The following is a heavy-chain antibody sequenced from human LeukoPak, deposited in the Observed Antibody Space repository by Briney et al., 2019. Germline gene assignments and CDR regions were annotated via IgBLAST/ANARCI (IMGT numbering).Heavy chain of an antibody. CDR3: ASDGPPYYYGDYGSYYYYYGMDV. CDR2: IIPIFGTA. CDR1: GGTFNSYA. D-gene: IGHD4-17*01. Sequence: SVKVSCKASGGTFNSYAISWVRQAPGQGLEWMGGIIPIFGTANYAQKFQGRVTITADESTSTAYMELSSLRSEDTAVYYCASDGPPYYYGDYGSYYYYYGMDVWGQGTTVTVSS. V-gene: IGHV1-69*13. J-gene: IGHJ6*02.